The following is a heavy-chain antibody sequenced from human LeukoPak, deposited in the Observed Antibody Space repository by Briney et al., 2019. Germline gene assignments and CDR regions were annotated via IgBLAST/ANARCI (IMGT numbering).Heavy chain of an antibody. CDR3: AREGDGYNNFDY. CDR2: IIPIFGTA. D-gene: IGHD5-24*01. J-gene: IGHJ4*02. Sequence: GASVKVSCKASGGTFSSYAISWVRQAPGQGLEWMGGIIPIFGTANYAQKFQGRVTITADESTSTAYMELSSLRSEDTAVYYCAREGDGYNNFDYWGQGTLVTGSS. CDR1: GGTFSSYA. V-gene: IGHV1-69*13.